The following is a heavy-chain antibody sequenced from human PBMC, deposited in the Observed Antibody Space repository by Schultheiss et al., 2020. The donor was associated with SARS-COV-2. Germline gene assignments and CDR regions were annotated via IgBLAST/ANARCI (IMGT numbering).Heavy chain of an antibody. J-gene: IGHJ4*02. CDR2: INHSGST. V-gene: IGHV4-34*01. D-gene: IGHD3-9*01. CDR1: GGSISSYY. Sequence: SETLSLTFTVSGGSISSYYWSWIRQPPGKGLEWIGEINHSGSTNYNPSLKSRVTISVDTSKNQFSLKLSSVTAADTAVYYCARHDRGYFDWLLRYWGQGTLVTVSS. CDR3: ARHDRGYFDWLLRY.